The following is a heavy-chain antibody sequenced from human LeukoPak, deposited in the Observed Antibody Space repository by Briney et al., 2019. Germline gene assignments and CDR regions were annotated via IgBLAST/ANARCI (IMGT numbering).Heavy chain of an antibody. CDR2: ISPDGSSE. CDR1: GFTFNIYS. CDR3: AKGGYSSGWALDY. Sequence: GRSLRLSCAASGFTFNIYSMHWVRQAPGKGLEWVAVISPDGSSENYADSVRGRFTISRDNAKKTLYLQLNSLRPEDTAVYYCAKGGYSSGWALDYWGQGTLVTVSS. V-gene: IGHV3-30*04. J-gene: IGHJ4*02. D-gene: IGHD6-19*01.